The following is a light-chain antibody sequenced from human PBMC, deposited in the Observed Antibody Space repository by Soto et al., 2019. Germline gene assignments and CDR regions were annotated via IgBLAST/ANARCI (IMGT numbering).Light chain of an antibody. CDR1: QYINTR. CDR2: QTS. V-gene: IGKV3-11*01. Sequence: EIVLTQSPATLSSFPGAIVTLSCRASQYINTRLAWYQHRPGQAPRLLIYQTSIRAAGIPARFSASGAGTDFTLTISDXQPEDFAVYYCHQRQSWPRTFGQGTKVDSK. CDR3: HQRQSWPRT. J-gene: IGKJ1*01.